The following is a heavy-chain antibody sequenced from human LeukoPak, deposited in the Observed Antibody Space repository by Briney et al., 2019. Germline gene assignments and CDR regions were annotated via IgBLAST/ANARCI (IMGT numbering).Heavy chain of an antibody. V-gene: IGHV4-39*01. J-gene: IGHJ5*02. CDR3: ARAYCGGDCYDENWFDP. CDR2: IYYSGST. Sequence: SETLSLTCTVSGGSISSSSYYWGWIRQPPGKGLEWIGSIYYSGSTYYNPSLKSRVTISVDTSKNQFSLKLSSVTAADTAVYYCARAYCGGDCYDENWFDPWGQGTLVTVSS. D-gene: IGHD2-21*02. CDR1: GGSISSSSYY.